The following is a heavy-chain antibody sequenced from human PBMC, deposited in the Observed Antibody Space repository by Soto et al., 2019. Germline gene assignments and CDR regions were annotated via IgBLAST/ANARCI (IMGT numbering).Heavy chain of an antibody. D-gene: IGHD6-25*01. Sequence: SETLSLTCTVSGGSISSYYWSWIRQPPGKGLEWIGYIYYSGSTNYNPSLKSRVTISVDTSKSQFSLKLSSVTAADTAVYYCARVFGSETRYYYGMDVWGQGTTVTVSS. CDR2: IYYSGST. CDR1: GGSISSYY. CDR3: ARVFGSETRYYYGMDV. J-gene: IGHJ6*02. V-gene: IGHV4-59*01.